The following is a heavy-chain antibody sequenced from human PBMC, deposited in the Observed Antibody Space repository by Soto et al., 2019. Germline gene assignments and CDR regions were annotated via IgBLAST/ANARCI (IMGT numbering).Heavy chain of an antibody. Sequence: QVQLVESGGGVVQPGRSLRLSCAPSGFIFSNYAMHWVRQAPGKGLEWVAVIWYDGSNKYYADSVKGRFTISRDNSKNTLYLQMNSQRAEDTAVYYCARDKGGAMDVWGQGTTVTVSS. D-gene: IGHD3-16*01. CDR2: IWYDGSNK. CDR3: ARDKGGAMDV. V-gene: IGHV3-33*01. J-gene: IGHJ6*02. CDR1: GFIFSNYA.